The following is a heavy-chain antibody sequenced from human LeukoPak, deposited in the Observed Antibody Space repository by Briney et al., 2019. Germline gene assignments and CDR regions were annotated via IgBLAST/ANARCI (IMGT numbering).Heavy chain of an antibody. CDR2: IRYDGSNK. V-gene: IGHV3-30*02. Sequence: GGSLRLSCAASGFTFSSYGMHWVRQAPGKGLEWVAFIRYDGSNKYYTDSVKGRFTISRDNSKNTLYLQMNSLRAEDTAVYYCAKGYSSSWHPFDYWGQGTLVTVSS. CDR1: GFTFSSYG. D-gene: IGHD6-13*01. CDR3: AKGYSSSWHPFDY. J-gene: IGHJ4*02.